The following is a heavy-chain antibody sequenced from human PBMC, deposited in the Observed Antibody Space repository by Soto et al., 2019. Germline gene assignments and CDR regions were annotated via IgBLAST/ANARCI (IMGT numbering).Heavy chain of an antibody. J-gene: IGHJ6*02. CDR3: AREDSSGDYYGMDV. Sequence: LRLSCAASGFTFSSYAMHWVRQAPGKGLEWVAVISYDGSNKYYADSVKGRFTISRDNSKNTLYLQMNSLRAEDTAVYYCAREDSSGDYYGMDVWGQGTTVTVSS. CDR1: GFTFSSYA. D-gene: IGHD3-22*01. V-gene: IGHV3-30-3*01. CDR2: ISYDGSNK.